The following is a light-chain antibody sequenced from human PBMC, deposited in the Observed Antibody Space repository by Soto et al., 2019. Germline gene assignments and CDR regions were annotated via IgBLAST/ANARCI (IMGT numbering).Light chain of an antibody. V-gene: IGKV3-20*01. CDR3: QQYWRSPMFT. J-gene: IGKJ2*01. CDR1: QSVSSNY. CDR2: GAS. Sequence: EIVLTQSPGTLSLSPGDRATLSCRASQSVSSNYLAWYQQKPGQAPRLLIYGASRGAAGIPDRFSGSGSGTDFTLTISRLEPEDFAVYFCQQYWRSPMFTFGQGTKLEVK.